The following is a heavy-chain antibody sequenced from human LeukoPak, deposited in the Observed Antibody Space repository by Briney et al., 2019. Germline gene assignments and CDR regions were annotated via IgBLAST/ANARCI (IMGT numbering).Heavy chain of an antibody. J-gene: IGHJ4*02. CDR2: ISYDGSNK. CDR1: GFTFSSYA. Sequence: PGGSLRLSCAASGFTFSSYAMHWVRQAPGKGLEWVAVISYDGSNKYYADSVKGRFTISRDNSKNTLYLQMNSLRAEDTAVYYCARVEYYDFWSGPDHYYFDYWGQGTLVTVSS. V-gene: IGHV3-30-3*01. D-gene: IGHD3-3*01. CDR3: ARVEYYDFWSGPDHYYFDY.